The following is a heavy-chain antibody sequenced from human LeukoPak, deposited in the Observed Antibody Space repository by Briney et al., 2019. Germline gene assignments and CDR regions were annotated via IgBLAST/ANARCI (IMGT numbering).Heavy chain of an antibody. CDR2: IYYSGST. J-gene: IGHJ4*02. D-gene: IGHD6-6*01. CDR1: GASIRSNNYY. V-gene: IGHV4-39*01. CDR3: ARHPHPKSSSGLVVPY. Sequence: PSETLSLTCTFSGASIRSNNYYWGWIRQPPGEGLEWIGSIYYSGSTYYNPSLKSRVTISADTSKDQFSLKVSSVTAADTAVYYCARHPHPKSSSGLVVPYWGQGTLVTVSS.